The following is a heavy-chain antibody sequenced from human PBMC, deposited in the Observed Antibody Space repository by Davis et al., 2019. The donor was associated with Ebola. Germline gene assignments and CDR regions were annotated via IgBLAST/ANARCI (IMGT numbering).Heavy chain of an antibody. V-gene: IGHV3-21*01. Sequence: GGSLRLSCAASGFTFSSYAMTWVRQAPGKGLEWVSSISSGSHYIHYGDSAKGRFTISRDNARNSLSLQMNSLRGEDTAVYYCAKGVGGAAFDYWGQGTLVTVSS. J-gene: IGHJ4*02. CDR1: GFTFSSYA. CDR2: ISSGSHYI. CDR3: AKGVGGAAFDY. D-gene: IGHD1-26*01.